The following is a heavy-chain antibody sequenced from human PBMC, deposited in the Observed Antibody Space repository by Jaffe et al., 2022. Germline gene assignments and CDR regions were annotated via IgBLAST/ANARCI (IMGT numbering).Heavy chain of an antibody. CDR2: IVVGSGNT. Sequence: QMQLVQSGPEVKKPGTSVKVSCKASGFTFTSSAMQWVRQARGQRLEWIGWIVVGSGNTNYAQKFQERVTITRDMSTSTAYMELSSLRSEDTAVYYCAADPTSDAYCGGDCYSGNWFDPWGQGTLVTVSS. D-gene: IGHD2-21*02. CDR3: AADPTSDAYCGGDCYSGNWFDP. J-gene: IGHJ5*02. CDR1: GFTFTSSA. V-gene: IGHV1-58*02.